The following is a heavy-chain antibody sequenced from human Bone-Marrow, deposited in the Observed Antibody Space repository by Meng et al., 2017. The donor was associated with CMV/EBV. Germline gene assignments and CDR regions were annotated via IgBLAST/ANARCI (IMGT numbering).Heavy chain of an antibody. CDR3: ARPKTYYYDSSGSHDAFDI. J-gene: IGHJ3*02. CDR2: INHSGST. Sequence: SFSGYYWSWIRQPPGKGLEWIGEINHSGSTNYNPSLKSRVTISVDTSKNQFSLKLSSVAAADTAVYYCARPKTYYYDSSGSHDAFDIWGQGTMVPSPQ. D-gene: IGHD3-22*01. CDR1: SFSGYY. V-gene: IGHV4-34*01.